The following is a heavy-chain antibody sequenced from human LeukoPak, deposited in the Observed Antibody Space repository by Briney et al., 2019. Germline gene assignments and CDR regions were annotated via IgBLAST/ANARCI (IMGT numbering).Heavy chain of an antibody. CDR3: AKGWTMFDS. CDR1: GFTFSSSS. CDR2: VSHDGRNT. D-gene: IGHD3/OR15-3a*01. V-gene: IGHV3-23*01. Sequence: GGSLRLSCAASGFTFSSSSMSWVRQAPGKGLEWVSSVSHDGRNTHYAASVKGRFTVSRDNSKNALSVQMNSLRAEDAALYYCAKGWTMFDSWSQGILVTVSS. J-gene: IGHJ5*01.